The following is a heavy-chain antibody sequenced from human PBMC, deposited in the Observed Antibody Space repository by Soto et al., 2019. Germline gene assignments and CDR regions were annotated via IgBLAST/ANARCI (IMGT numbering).Heavy chain of an antibody. Sequence: QVQLVQSGAEVKKPGASVKVSCKASGYTFTSYGISWVRQAPGQGLEWMGWISAYNGNTNYAQKLQGRVTMTTDTSTSTAYMELRSLRSDDTAVYYCARDPTGCSGGSCYGCYFDYWGQGTLVTVSS. CDR2: ISAYNGNT. CDR1: GYTFTSYG. V-gene: IGHV1-18*01. D-gene: IGHD2-15*01. CDR3: ARDPTGCSGGSCYGCYFDY. J-gene: IGHJ4*02.